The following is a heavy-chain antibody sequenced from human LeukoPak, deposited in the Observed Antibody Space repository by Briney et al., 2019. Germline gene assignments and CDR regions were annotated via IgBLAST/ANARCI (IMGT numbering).Heavy chain of an antibody. D-gene: IGHD6-6*01. V-gene: IGHV3-23*01. Sequence: GGSLRLSCVASGFTFSSSAMHWVRQAPGKGLEWVSGISATTGYTYYADSVKGRFTISRDSSNNMLYLRMTNLRAEDTALYYCAKGGPYTSSSCDYWGQGTLVTVSS. CDR1: GFTFSSSA. J-gene: IGHJ4*02. CDR2: ISATTGYT. CDR3: AKGGPYTSSSCDY.